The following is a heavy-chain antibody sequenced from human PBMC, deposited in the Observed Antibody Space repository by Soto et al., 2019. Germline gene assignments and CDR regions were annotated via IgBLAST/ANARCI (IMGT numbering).Heavy chain of an antibody. V-gene: IGHV4-39*01. CDR3: ARPVGPTRMGDGWFAP. Sequence: QLQLQESCPGLVKPSETLSLTCTVAGGSISRSSYYWGWIRQPPGKGLEWIGRIYYSGSTDYNPSLKSRVTISVDTSTNQFSLNLSSLTAADTAVYYCARPVGPTRMGDGWFAPCGQGPMVTVSS. D-gene: IGHD1-26*01. CDR2: IYYSGST. CDR1: GGSISRSSYY. J-gene: IGHJ5*02.